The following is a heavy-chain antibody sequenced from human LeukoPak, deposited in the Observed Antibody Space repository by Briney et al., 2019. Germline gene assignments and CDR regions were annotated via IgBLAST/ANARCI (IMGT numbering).Heavy chain of an antibody. CDR1: GFTFSSYS. CDR2: ISSSSSTI. V-gene: IGHV3-48*04. J-gene: IGHJ6*03. Sequence: PGGSLRLSCAASGFTFSSYSMNWVRQAPGKGLEWVSYISSSSSTIYYADSVKGRFTISRDNAKNSLYLQMNSLRAEDTAVYYCAIKKGNYPSYYYYMDVWGKGTTVTVSS. D-gene: IGHD4-11*01. CDR3: AIKKGNYPSYYYYMDV.